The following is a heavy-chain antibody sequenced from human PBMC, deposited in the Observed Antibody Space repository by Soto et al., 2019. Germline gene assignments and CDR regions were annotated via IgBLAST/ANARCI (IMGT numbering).Heavy chain of an antibody. CDR1: GGSISSSSYY. Sequence: QLQLQESGPGLVKPSETLSLTCTVSGGSISSSSYYWGWIRQPPGKGLEWIGSIYYSGSTYYNPSLKSRVTISVDTSKNQFSLKLSSVTAADTAVYYCARTPIYYNYYMDVWGKGTTVTVSS. V-gene: IGHV4-39*01. CDR3: ARTPIYYNYYMDV. J-gene: IGHJ6*03. CDR2: IYYSGST.